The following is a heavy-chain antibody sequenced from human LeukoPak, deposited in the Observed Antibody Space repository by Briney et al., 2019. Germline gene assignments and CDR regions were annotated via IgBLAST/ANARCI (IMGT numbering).Heavy chain of an antibody. J-gene: IGHJ3*02. D-gene: IGHD3-22*01. Sequence: GSSVKVSCKTSGGTFSSYAISWVRQAPGQGLEWMGGIIPIFGTANHAQKFQGRVTITADKSTSTAYMELSSLRSEDTAVYYCARDCSGYYLTRQAFDIWGQGTMVTVSS. V-gene: IGHV1-69*06. CDR1: GGTFSSYA. CDR2: IIPIFGTA. CDR3: ARDCSGYYLTRQAFDI.